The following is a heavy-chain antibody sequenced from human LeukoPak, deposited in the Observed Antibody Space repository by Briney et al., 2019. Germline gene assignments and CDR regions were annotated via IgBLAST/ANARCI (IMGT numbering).Heavy chain of an antibody. V-gene: IGHV3-30*02. J-gene: IGHJ5*02. Sequence: PGGSLRLSCAASGFTFSSYGMHWVRQAPGKGLEWVAFIRYDGSNKYYADSVKGRFTISRDNSKNTLYLQMNSLRAEDTAVYYCAKMPLDSAVYNPTWGQGTLVTVSS. CDR1: GFTFSSYG. D-gene: IGHD3-22*01. CDR3: AKMPLDSAVYNPT. CDR2: IRYDGSNK.